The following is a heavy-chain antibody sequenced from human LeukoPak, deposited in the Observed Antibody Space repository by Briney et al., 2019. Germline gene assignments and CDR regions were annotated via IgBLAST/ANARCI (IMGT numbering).Heavy chain of an antibody. D-gene: IGHD3-22*01. Sequence: PGGSLRLSCAASGFTFSTYSMNWVRQAPGKGLEWVSSISSSSTSIYYADSVKGRFTISRDNAKNSLYLQMNSLGAEDTAVYYCTRDRRYDNSGYYLAAFDLWGQGTMVTVSS. CDR3: TRDRRYDNSGYYLAAFDL. J-gene: IGHJ3*01. V-gene: IGHV3-21*01. CDR1: GFTFSTYS. CDR2: ISSSSTSI.